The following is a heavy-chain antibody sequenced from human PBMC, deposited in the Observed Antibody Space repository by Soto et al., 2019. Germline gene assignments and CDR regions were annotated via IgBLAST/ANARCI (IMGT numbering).Heavy chain of an antibody. CDR3: ARLMVRGDYGMDV. Sequence: SETLSLTCAVYGGSLSGYYWSWIRQPPGKGLEWIGEINHSGSTNYNPSLKSRVTISVDTSKNQFSLKLSSVTAADTAVYYCARLMVRGDYGMDVWGQGTTVTVSS. CDR1: GGSLSGYY. CDR2: INHSGST. V-gene: IGHV4-34*01. J-gene: IGHJ6*02. D-gene: IGHD3-10*01.